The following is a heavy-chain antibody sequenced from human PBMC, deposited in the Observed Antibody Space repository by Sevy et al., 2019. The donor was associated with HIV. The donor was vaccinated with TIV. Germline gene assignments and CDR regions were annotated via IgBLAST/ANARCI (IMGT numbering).Heavy chain of an antibody. J-gene: IGHJ1*01. CDR1: GFTFGHYN. CDR3: FLNFYDSTSYQRLHH. CDR2: ISGTGDYI. D-gene: IGHD3-22*01. V-gene: IGHV3-21*06. Sequence: GGSLRLSCVGSGFTFGHYNMNWVRQAPGKGPQWVSSISGTGDYIHYADSVKGRFTISRDDAGSSLHLQMNDLRAEDTTVYYCFLNFYDSTSYQRLHHWGPATLVTVSS.